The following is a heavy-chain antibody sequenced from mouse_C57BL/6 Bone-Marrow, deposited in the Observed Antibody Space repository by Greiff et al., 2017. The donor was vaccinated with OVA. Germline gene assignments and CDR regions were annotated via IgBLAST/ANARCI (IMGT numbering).Heavy chain of an antibody. CDR3: AREGLGPSWLAY. D-gene: IGHD4-1*01. J-gene: IGHJ3*01. Sequence: VQLQQSGAELMKPGASVKLSCKATGYTFTGYWIEWVKQRPGHGLEWIGEILPGRGSTNNNEKLKGKATFTADTASNTSYRRRSSLTTEDSAIYLCAREGLGPSWLAYWGKGLWSLSLQ. V-gene: IGHV1-9*01. CDR1: GYTFTGYW. CDR2: ILPGRGST.